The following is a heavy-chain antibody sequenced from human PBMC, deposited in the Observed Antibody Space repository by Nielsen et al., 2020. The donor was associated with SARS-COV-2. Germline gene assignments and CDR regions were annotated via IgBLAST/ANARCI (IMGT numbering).Heavy chain of an antibody. V-gene: IGHV5-51*01. Sequence: GESLKISCKGSGYSFTSYWIGWVRQMPGKGLEWMGIIYPGDSDTRYSPSFQGQVTISADKSISIAYLQWSSLKASDTAMYYCALWFGELLPGMDVWGQGTTITVSS. CDR3: ALWFGELLPGMDV. CDR1: GYSFTSYW. J-gene: IGHJ6*02. CDR2: IYPGDSDT. D-gene: IGHD3-10*01.